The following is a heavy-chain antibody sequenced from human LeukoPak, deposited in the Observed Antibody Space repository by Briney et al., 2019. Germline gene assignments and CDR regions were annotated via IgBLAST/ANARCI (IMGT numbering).Heavy chain of an antibody. D-gene: IGHD1-26*01. J-gene: IGHJ3*02. Sequence: GGSLRLSCAASGFLFSSFEVNWVRQAPGKGLEWVSYISSSGITIYYADSVKGRFTISRDNSKNTLYLQMNSLRAEDTAVYYCARGGSYLSAFDIWGQGTMVTVSS. CDR1: GFLFSSFE. CDR3: ARGGSYLSAFDI. V-gene: IGHV3-48*03. CDR2: ISSSGITI.